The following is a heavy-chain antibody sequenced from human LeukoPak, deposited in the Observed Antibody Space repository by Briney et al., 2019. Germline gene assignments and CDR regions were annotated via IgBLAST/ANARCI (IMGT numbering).Heavy chain of an antibody. D-gene: IGHD2-15*01. J-gene: IGHJ5*02. Sequence: GASVKVSCKASGHTFTSYGISWVRQAPGQGLEWMGWISAYNGNTNYAQKLQGRVTMTTDTSTSTAYMELRSLRSDDTAVYYCARDQGGGSFSHSWFDPWGQGTLVTVSS. CDR2: ISAYNGNT. CDR1: GHTFTSYG. V-gene: IGHV1-18*01. CDR3: ARDQGGGSFSHSWFDP.